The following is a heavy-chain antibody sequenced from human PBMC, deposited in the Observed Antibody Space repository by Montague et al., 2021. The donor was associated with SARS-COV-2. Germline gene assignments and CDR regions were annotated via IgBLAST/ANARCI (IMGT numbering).Heavy chain of an antibody. V-gene: IGHV4-59*01. CDR1: GGSFSSYY. Sequence: SETLSLTCTVSGGSFSSYYWIWIRQPPGKGLEWIGNIYYSGSTNXNPSLKSRVTISVDTSKNQFSLKLSSVTAADTAVYYCARVFPRWLQFDPYFDYWGQGTLVTVSS. CDR2: IYYSGST. CDR3: ARVFPRWLQFDPYFDY. J-gene: IGHJ4*02. D-gene: IGHD5-24*01.